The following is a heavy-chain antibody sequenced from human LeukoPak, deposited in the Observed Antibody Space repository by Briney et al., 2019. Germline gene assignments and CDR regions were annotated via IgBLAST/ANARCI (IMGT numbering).Heavy chain of an antibody. Sequence: PGGSLRLSCAASGFTFSSYRMNWVRQAPGKGLEWVSSISSSSSYIYYADSVKGRFTISRDNAKNSLYLQMNSLRAEDTAVYYCARDPDEDSSGLPGYWGQGTLVTVSS. D-gene: IGHD3-22*01. CDR2: ISSSSSYI. CDR1: GFTFSSYR. V-gene: IGHV3-21*01. CDR3: ARDPDEDSSGLPGY. J-gene: IGHJ4*02.